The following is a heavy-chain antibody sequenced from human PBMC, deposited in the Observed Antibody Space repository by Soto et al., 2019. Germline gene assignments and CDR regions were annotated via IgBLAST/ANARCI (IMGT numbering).Heavy chain of an antibody. Sequence: SETLSLTCTVSGGSVTSGGYYWSWIRQPPGKGLEWIGEINHSGSTNYNPSLKSRVTISVDTSKNQFSLKLSSVTAADTAVYYCARGPYLIGRRFGRYNWFDPWGQGTLVTVSS. V-gene: IGHV4-34*01. CDR2: INHSGST. D-gene: IGHD3-10*01. CDR1: GGSVTSGGYY. CDR3: ARGPYLIGRRFGRYNWFDP. J-gene: IGHJ5*02.